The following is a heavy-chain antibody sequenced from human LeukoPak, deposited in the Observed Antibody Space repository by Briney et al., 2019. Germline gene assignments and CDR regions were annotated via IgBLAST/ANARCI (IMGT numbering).Heavy chain of an antibody. CDR3: GRITK. CDR2: IESSGTT. Sequence: PGGSLRLSCAASGFTFSSYAMSWVRQAPGKRLEWVSVIESSGTTHYADSVRGRFTISRDNSKNTVFLQMNGLRPEDTAVYYCGRITKWGQGTLVTVSS. J-gene: IGHJ4*02. CDR1: GFTFSSYA. V-gene: IGHV3-66*01.